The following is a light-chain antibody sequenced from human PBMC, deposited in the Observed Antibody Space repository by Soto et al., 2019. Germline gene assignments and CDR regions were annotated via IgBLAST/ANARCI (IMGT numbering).Light chain of an antibody. Sequence: EIVMTQSPATLSVSPGETATLSCRASRSVSTNLAWYQQKPGQPPRLLIYGASTSATGIPARFSGSGSGTEFTLTISSLQSEDFAIYHCQQHNNWPQTFGQGTKVEIK. J-gene: IGKJ1*01. CDR1: RSVSTN. CDR3: QQHNNWPQT. V-gene: IGKV3-15*01. CDR2: GAS.